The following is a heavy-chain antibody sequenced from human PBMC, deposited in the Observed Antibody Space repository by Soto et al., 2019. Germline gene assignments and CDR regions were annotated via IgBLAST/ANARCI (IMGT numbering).Heavy chain of an antibody. CDR3: ARGRGYYDSSGYFDY. J-gene: IGHJ4*02. CDR2: IYHSGST. D-gene: IGHD3-22*01. Sequence: XATLSLTCAVSGYSISSGYYWGCIRQPPGKGLEWIGSIYHSGSTYYNPSLKSRVTISVDTSKNQFSLKLSSVTAADTAVYYCARGRGYYDSSGYFDYWGQGTLVTVSS. CDR1: GYSISSGYY. V-gene: IGHV4-38-2*01.